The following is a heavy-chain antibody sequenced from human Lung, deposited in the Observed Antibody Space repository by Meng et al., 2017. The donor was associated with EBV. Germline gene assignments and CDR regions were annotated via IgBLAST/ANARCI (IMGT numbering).Heavy chain of an antibody. CDR3: TSRSF. Sequence: EVQLVGAGGGLAQPGGSLNLSCAASGFTFSASATHWVRQASGKGLEWVGRTRSKANNYATAFGASVEGRFTISRDDSNNTAYLQMNSLKTEDTAVYYCTSRSFWGQGILVTVSS. CDR1: GFTFSASA. CDR2: TRSKANNYAT. V-gene: IGHV3-73*02. J-gene: IGHJ1*01.